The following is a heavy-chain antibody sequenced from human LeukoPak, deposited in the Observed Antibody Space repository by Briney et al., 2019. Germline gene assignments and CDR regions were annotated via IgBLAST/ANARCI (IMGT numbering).Heavy chain of an antibody. CDR3: ARLAAARPRGGLYYYYYMDV. Sequence: GESLKICCTGSGYSVTSYWIGWVRQMPGKGRERVAIISPGDSDTRYSPSFQGQVTISADKSISTAYLQWSSLKASDTAMYYCARLAAARPRGGLYYYYYMDVWGKGTTVTVSS. V-gene: IGHV5-51*01. J-gene: IGHJ6*03. D-gene: IGHD6-6*01. CDR2: ISPGDSDT. CDR1: GYSVTSYW.